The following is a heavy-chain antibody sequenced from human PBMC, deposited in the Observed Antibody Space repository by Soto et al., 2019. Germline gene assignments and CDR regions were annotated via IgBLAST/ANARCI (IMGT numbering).Heavy chain of an antibody. V-gene: IGHV1-69*13. CDR1: GGTFYTYT. D-gene: IGHD5-18*01. CDR3: ARIPRYSFPTSDDLDS. J-gene: IGHJ4*02. Sequence: SVKVSCKASGGTFYTYTFSWVRQAPGQGLEWMGSITPIYPTTNYAEKFQGRLTVTADGSTNTAYMELNSLTSDDTAVYYCARIPRYSFPTSDDLDSWGQGTLVTVSA. CDR2: ITPIYPTT.